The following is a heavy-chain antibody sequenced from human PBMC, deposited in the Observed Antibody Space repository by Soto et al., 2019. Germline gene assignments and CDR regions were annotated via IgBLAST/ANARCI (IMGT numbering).Heavy chain of an antibody. J-gene: IGHJ4*02. D-gene: IGHD3-3*01. CDR1: GFTFSSYA. V-gene: IGHV3-23*01. CDR3: ARRGSWSYYDY. CDR2: ISGSGGST. Sequence: EVQLLESGGGLVQPGGSLRLSCAASGFTFSSYAMRWVRQAPVKGLEWVSAISGSGGSTYYADSVKGRFTISRDNSKNTLYLQMNSLRAEDTAVYDCARRGSWSYYDYWGQGPLFTVSS.